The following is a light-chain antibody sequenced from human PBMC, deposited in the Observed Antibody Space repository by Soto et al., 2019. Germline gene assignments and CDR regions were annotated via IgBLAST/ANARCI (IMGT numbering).Light chain of an antibody. J-gene: IGLJ1*01. CDR2: QVT. Sequence: QSVLTQPASVSGSLGQSITISCTGTTRDIAGYNYISWYQQLPGKAPKLMIYQVTIRPSGISNRFSGSKSGNTASLTISGLQAEDEADYYCASFSSSTSLYVCGTGTKVTVL. CDR3: ASFSSSTSLYV. V-gene: IGLV2-14*01. CDR1: TRDIAGYNY.